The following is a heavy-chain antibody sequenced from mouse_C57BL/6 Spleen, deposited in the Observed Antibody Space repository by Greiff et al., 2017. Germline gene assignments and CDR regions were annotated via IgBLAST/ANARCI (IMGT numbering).Heavy chain of an antibody. Sequence: EVQLMESGGDLVKPGGSLKLSCAASGFTFSSYGMSWVRQTPDKRLEWVATISSGGSYTYYPDSVKGRFTISRDNAKNTLYLQMSSLKSEDTAMYYCARRCGSSPYYLDYWGQGTTLTVSS. CDR1: GFTFSSYG. V-gene: IGHV5-6*01. J-gene: IGHJ2*01. CDR2: ISSGGSYT. CDR3: ARRCGSSPYYLDY. D-gene: IGHD1-1*01.